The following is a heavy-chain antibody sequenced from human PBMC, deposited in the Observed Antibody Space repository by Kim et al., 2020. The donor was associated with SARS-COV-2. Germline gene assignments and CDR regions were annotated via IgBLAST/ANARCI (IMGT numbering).Heavy chain of an antibody. Sequence: GGSLRLSCAASGFTSTYVMHWVRLAPGKGLEWVAAISEDGRNKYYADSVKGRFTISRDNSKNTLSLQMNSLRGGDTAVYYCTKDRYCTTSTCPLDYWGQGSLVTVSS. CDR1: GFTSTYV. J-gene: IGHJ4*02. CDR3: TKDRYCTTSTCPLDY. D-gene: IGHD2-8*01. V-gene: IGHV3-30*18. CDR2: ISEDGRNK.